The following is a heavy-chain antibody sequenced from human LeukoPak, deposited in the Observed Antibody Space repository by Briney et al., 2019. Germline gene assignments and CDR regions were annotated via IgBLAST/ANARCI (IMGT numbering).Heavy chain of an antibody. J-gene: IGHJ5*02. Sequence: NPSETLSLTCTVSGASISSSYWSWFRQPPGKGLEWMGYIYYSGSTHYNPSLKSRLTISMDTSNNQFSLKLNSVIAADTAVYFCARFMAVAVHNWFDPWGQGTQVIVSS. CDR1: GASISSSY. CDR3: ARFMAVAVHNWFDP. D-gene: IGHD6-19*01. V-gene: IGHV4-59*01. CDR2: IYYSGST.